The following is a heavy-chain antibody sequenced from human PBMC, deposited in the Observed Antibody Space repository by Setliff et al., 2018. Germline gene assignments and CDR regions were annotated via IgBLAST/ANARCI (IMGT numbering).Heavy chain of an antibody. D-gene: IGHD6-6*01. Sequence: GASVKVSCKAPGGIFNSFSITWVRQAPGQGLEWMGRIIPLFETTNYVEKFQGRVTITADKSTSTAYMELSRLTSEDTAVYYCALEYSNSSPTVYYYMDVWGKGTTVTVSS. CDR2: IIPLFETT. J-gene: IGHJ6*03. V-gene: IGHV1-69*06. CDR1: GGIFNSFS. CDR3: ALEYSNSSPTVYYYMDV.